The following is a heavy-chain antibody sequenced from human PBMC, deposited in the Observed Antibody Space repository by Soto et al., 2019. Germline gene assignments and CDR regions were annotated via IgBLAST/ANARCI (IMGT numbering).Heavy chain of an antibody. V-gene: IGHV4-39*01. D-gene: IGHD5-18*01. J-gene: IGHJ4*02. CDR3: ARHVEDTAMVTNDY. CDR2: IYYSGST. CDR1: GGSISSSSYY. Sequence: LSLTCTVSGGSISSSSYYWGWIRQPPGKGLEWIGSIYYSGSTYYNPSLKSRVTISVDTSKNQFSLKLSSVTAADTAVYYCARHVEDTAMVTNDYWGQGTLVTVS.